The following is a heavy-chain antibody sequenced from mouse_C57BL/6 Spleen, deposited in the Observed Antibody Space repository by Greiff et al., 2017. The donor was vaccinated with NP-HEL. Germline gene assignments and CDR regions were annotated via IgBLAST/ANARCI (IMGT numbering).Heavy chain of an antibody. Sequence: VMLVESGPGLVAPSQSLSITCTVSGFSLTSYGVDWVRQSPGKGLEWLGVIWGVGSTNYNSALKSRLSISKDNSKSQVFLKMNSLQTDDTAMYYCASLDYGSRFAYWGQGTLVTVSA. D-gene: IGHD1-1*01. CDR3: ASLDYGSRFAY. J-gene: IGHJ3*01. CDR2: IWGVGST. V-gene: IGHV2-6*01. CDR1: GFSLTSYG.